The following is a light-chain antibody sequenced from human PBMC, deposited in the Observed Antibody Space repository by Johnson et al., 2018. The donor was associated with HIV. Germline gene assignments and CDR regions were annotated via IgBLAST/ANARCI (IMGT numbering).Light chain of an antibody. CDR1: SSNIGNNY. J-gene: IGLJ1*01. CDR3: GTWDSSLIAIYV. Sequence: QSVLTQPPSVSAAPGQKVTISCSGSSSNIGNNYVSWYQQLPGTAPKLLIYENNKRPSGIPDRFSGSKSGTSATLGITGLQTGDEADYYCGTWDSSLIAIYVCGTGTKFTGL. CDR2: ENN. V-gene: IGLV1-51*02.